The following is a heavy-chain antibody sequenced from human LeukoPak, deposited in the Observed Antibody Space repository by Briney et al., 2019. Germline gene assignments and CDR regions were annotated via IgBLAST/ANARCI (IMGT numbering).Heavy chain of an antibody. V-gene: IGHV3-66*01. CDR2: IYSGGST. CDR1: GFTVSSNY. CDR3: ARGLHGIVGAIDAFDI. D-gene: IGHD1-26*01. Sequence: GGSLRLSCAASGFTVSSNYMSWVRQAPGKGLEWVSVIYSGGSTYYADSVKGRFTISRDNSKNTLYLQMNSLRAEDTAVYYCARGLHGIVGAIDAFDIWGQGTMVTVSS. J-gene: IGHJ3*02.